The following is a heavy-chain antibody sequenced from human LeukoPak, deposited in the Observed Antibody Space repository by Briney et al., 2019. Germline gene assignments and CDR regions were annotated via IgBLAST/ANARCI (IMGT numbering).Heavy chain of an antibody. V-gene: IGHV4-39*07. Sequence: PSETLSLTCTVSGGSISTSNYYWGWIRQPPGKGLEWIGNIFYSGSTYYSPSLKSRVTISLDTSRNQFSLKLNSVTAADTAVYYCARHSGSYYFDYWGQGTLVTVSS. CDR1: GGSISTSNYY. CDR2: IFYSGST. D-gene: IGHD1-26*01. J-gene: IGHJ4*02. CDR3: ARHSGSYYFDY.